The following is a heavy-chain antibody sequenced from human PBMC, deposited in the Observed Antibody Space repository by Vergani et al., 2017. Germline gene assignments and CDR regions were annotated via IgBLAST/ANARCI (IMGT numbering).Heavy chain of an antibody. J-gene: IGHJ3*02. D-gene: IGHD1-26*01. Sequence: QVQLVQSGAEVKKPGSSVKVSCKASGGTFSSYAISWVRQAPGQGLEWMGGIIPIFGTANYAQKFQGRVTITADESTSTAYMELSSLRSEDTAAYYCARDSGSYYLSTRAFDIWGQGTMVTVSS. CDR2: IIPIFGTA. CDR3: ARDSGSYYLSTRAFDI. V-gene: IGHV1-69*01. CDR1: GGTFSSYA.